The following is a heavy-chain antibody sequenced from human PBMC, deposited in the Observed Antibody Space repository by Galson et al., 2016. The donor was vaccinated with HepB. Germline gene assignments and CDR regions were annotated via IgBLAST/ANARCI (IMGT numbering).Heavy chain of an antibody. CDR1: GGSISGSSYY. CDR3: ARHVVAWELRERYYFDY. V-gene: IGHV4-39*01. D-gene: IGHD1-26*01. CDR2: IYYSGST. J-gene: IGHJ4*02. Sequence: SETLSLTCTVSGGSISGSSYYWGWIRQPPGKGLEWIGRIYYSGSTYHNPSLKIRVTISVDTSKNQFSLKLSSVTAADTAVYYCARHVVAWELRERYYFDYWGQGTLVTVSS.